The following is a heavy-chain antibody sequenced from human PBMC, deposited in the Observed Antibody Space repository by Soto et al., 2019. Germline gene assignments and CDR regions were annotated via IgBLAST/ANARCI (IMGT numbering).Heavy chain of an antibody. CDR2: IDVGSGNA. J-gene: IGHJ5*02. V-gene: IGHV1-58*01. Sequence: GASVKVSCKTSGFTFSSSAVHWVRQARGHRLQWIGWIDVGSGNANYAQMLQERIGISRDMSTSTAYMEPSSLRSEDTAVYYCARGIKYGDYSRWFDPWGPGTLVTVSS. D-gene: IGHD4-17*01. CDR3: ARGIKYGDYSRWFDP. CDR1: GFTFSSSA.